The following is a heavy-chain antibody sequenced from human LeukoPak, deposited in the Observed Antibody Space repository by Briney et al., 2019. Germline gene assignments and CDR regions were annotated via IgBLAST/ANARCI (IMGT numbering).Heavy chain of an antibody. CDR2: ISSSSSYI. CDR1: GFTFSTYS. D-gene: IGHD5-24*01. V-gene: IGHV3-21*01. J-gene: IGHJ4*02. Sequence: GGSLRLSCAASGFTFSTYSMNWVRQAPGKGLEWVSSISSSSSYIYYADSVKGRFTISRDSAKKSLYLQMNSLRAEDTAVYYCARDPNDGYNLARYFDYWGQGTLVTVSS. CDR3: ARDPNDGYNLARYFDY.